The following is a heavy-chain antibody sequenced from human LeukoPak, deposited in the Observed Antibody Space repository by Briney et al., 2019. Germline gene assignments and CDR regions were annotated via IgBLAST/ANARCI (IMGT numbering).Heavy chain of an antibody. J-gene: IGHJ3*02. CDR1: GGSISSYH. V-gene: IGHV4-59*01. CDR3: ARVSISYDILTGYASDAFDI. Sequence: SETLSLTCTVSGGSISSYHWSWIRQPPGKGLEWIGYIYYSGSTNYNPSLKSRVTISVDTSKNQFSLKLSSVTAADTAVYYCARVSISYDILTGYASDAFDIWGQGTMVTVSS. D-gene: IGHD3-9*01. CDR2: IYYSGST.